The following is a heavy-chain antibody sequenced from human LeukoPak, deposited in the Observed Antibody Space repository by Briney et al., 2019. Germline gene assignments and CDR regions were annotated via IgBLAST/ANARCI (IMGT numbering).Heavy chain of an antibody. V-gene: IGHV4-31*03. CDR3: ARDLYDILTYYYYGMDV. J-gene: IGHJ6*02. D-gene: IGHD3-9*01. CDR1: GGSISSGGYY. Sequence: PSETLSLTCTVSGGSISSGGYYRSWIRQHPEKGLEWIGYIYYSGSTYYNPSLKSRVTISVDTSKNQFSLKLSSVTAADTAVYYCARDLYDILTYYYYGMDVWGQGTTVTVSS. CDR2: IYYSGST.